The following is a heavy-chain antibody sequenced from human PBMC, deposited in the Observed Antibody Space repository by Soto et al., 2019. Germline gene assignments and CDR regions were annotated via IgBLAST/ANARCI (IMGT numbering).Heavy chain of an antibody. D-gene: IGHD1-7*01. Sequence: EVQLLESGGGLVQPGGSLRLSCAASGFTFSSYGMTWVRQAPGKGLEWVSFSSATGAGTYYADSVKGRFTISRDNSKNTLYLQMTRVRADDTAVYYCAKDRRAGGNYGLDADFWGQGAVVIVSS. V-gene: IGHV3-23*01. J-gene: IGHJ4*02. CDR2: SSATGAGT. CDR1: GFTFSSYG. CDR3: AKDRRAGGNYGLDADF.